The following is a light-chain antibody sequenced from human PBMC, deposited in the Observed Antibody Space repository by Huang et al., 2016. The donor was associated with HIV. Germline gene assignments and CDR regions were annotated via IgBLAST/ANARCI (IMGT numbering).Light chain of an antibody. CDR1: QSVSIY. J-gene: IGKJ5*01. CDR2: DAS. Sequence: EIVLTQSPATLAFSPGERATLACRASQSVSIYLAWYQQKPGQAPMLLIYDASNRAAGIPARFSGSGSGTDFTLTISSLEPEDFAVYYCQQRSNWPPTFGQGTRLEIK. V-gene: IGKV3-11*01. CDR3: QQRSNWPPT.